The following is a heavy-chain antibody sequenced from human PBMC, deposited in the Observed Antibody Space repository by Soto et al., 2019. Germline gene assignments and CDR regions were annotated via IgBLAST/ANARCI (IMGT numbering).Heavy chain of an antibody. V-gene: IGHV5-10-1*01. CDR2: IDPSDSYT. D-gene: IGHD2-2*01. CDR1: GYSFTSYW. Sequence: GESLKISCKGSGYSFTSYWISWVRQMPGKGLEWMGRIDPSDSYTNYSPSFQGHVTISADKSISTAYLQWSSLKASDTAMYYCAGELGYCSSTSCSVGGTIGHGMDVWGQGTTVNVSS. CDR3: AGELGYCSSTSCSVGGTIGHGMDV. J-gene: IGHJ6*02.